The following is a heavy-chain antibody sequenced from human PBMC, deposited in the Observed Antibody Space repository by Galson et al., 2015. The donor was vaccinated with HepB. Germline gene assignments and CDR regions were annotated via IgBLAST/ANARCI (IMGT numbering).Heavy chain of an antibody. CDR2: IIPIFGTA. V-gene: IGHV1-69*13. Sequence: SVKVSCKASGGTFSSYAISWVRQAPGQGLEWMGGIIPIFGTANYAQKFQGRVTITADESTSTAYMELSSLRSEDTAVYYCARGERIVGTVVVVAATPHYYYGMDVWGQGTTVTVSS. CDR1: GGTFSSYA. D-gene: IGHD2-15*01. CDR3: ARGERIVGTVVVVAATPHYYYGMDV. J-gene: IGHJ6*02.